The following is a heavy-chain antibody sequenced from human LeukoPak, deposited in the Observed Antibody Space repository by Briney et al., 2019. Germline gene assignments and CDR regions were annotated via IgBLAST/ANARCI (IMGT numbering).Heavy chain of an antibody. Sequence: SETLSLTCAVYGGSFSGYYWSWIRQPPRKGLEWIGEINHSGSTNYNPSLKSRVTISVDTSKNQFSLKLSSVTAADTAVYYCAINGYSSGWYGGNYWGQGTLVTVSS. D-gene: IGHD6-19*01. CDR1: GGSFSGYY. CDR2: INHSGST. CDR3: AINGYSSGWYGGNY. V-gene: IGHV4-34*01. J-gene: IGHJ4*02.